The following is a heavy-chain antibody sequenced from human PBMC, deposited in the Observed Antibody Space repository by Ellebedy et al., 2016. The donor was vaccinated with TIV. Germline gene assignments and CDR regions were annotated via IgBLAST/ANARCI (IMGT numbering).Heavy chain of an antibody. D-gene: IGHD6-19*01. CDR1: GFTFDDYA. J-gene: IGHJ3*02. CDR3: AKDQGVEEWLDAFDI. Sequence: GGSLRLXXAASGFTFDDYAMHWVRQAPGKGLEWVSAISGSGGSTYYADSVKGRFTISRDNSKNTLYLQMNSLRAEDTAVYYCAKDQGVEEWLDAFDIWGQGTMVTVAS. CDR2: ISGSGGST. V-gene: IGHV3-23*01.